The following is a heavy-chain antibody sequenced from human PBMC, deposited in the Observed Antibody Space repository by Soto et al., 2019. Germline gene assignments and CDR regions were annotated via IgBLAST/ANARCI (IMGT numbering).Heavy chain of an antibody. Sequence: EVQLVESGGGLVQPGGSLRLSCAASGFTFSSFAMHWVRQAPGKGLEYVSAISNNGDSTYYANSVKGRFTISRDNSKSTLYLHMGSMRAEDMDVYYCARWLGGYDSWGQGTLVTVSS. CDR3: ARWLGGYDS. V-gene: IGHV3-64*01. CDR2: ISNNGDST. CDR1: GFTFSSFA. D-gene: IGHD5-12*01. J-gene: IGHJ4*02.